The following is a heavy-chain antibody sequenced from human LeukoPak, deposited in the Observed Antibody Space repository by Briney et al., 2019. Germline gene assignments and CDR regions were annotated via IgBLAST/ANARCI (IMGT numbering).Heavy chain of an antibody. V-gene: IGHV3-43D*03. Sequence: GGSLRLSCAASGFTFDDYAMHWVRQAPGKGLEWVSLISWDGGSTYYADSVKGRFTISRDNSKNSLYLQMNSLRAEDTALYYCAKDMRAGSVWGSYRYIPDYWGQGTLVTVSS. CDR2: ISWDGGST. CDR1: GFTFDDYA. J-gene: IGHJ4*02. D-gene: IGHD3-16*02. CDR3: AKDMRAGSVWGSYRYIPDY.